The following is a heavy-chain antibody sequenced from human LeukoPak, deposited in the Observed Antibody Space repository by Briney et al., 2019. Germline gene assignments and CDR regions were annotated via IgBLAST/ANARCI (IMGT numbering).Heavy chain of an antibody. CDR3: ASYCGGDCYSGALDY. CDR2: IHYSGSS. CDR1: GASITSHH. V-gene: IGHV4-59*08. Sequence: KTSETLSLTCTVSGASITSHHWSWIRQPPGKGLEWIGFIHYSGSSIYNPSLKSRVTISVDTSKNQFSLKLSSVTAADTAVYYCASYCGGDCYSGALDYWGQGTLVTVSS. J-gene: IGHJ4*02. D-gene: IGHD2-21*02.